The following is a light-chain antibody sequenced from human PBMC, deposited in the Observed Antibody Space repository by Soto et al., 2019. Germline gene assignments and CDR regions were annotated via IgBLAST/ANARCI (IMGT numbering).Light chain of an antibody. V-gene: IGKV1-39*01. J-gene: IGKJ1*01. CDR2: AAS. CDR1: QSISSY. Sequence: DIQMTQSPSSLSASVGDRVTITCRASQSISSYLNWYQQKPGKAPKLLIYAASSLQSGVPSRFSGSGSGTDFTLTINSLQPEDFPTYYCQQSYSAPRTFGQGTKVDI. CDR3: QQSYSAPRT.